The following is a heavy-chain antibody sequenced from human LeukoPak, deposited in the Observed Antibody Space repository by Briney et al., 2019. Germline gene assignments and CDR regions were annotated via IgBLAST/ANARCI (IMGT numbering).Heavy chain of an antibody. V-gene: IGHV4-59*01. CDR2: IYYSGST. CDR3: AGSVPAPKEFAF. J-gene: IGHJ4*02. D-gene: IGHD1-1*01. Sequence: SETLSLTCTVSGGSISSYYWSWIRQPLGKGLEWIGYIYYSGSTNYNPSLKSRVTISVDTSKNQFSLKLSSVTAADTAVYYCAGSVPAPKEFAFWGQGTLVTVSS. CDR1: GGSISSYY.